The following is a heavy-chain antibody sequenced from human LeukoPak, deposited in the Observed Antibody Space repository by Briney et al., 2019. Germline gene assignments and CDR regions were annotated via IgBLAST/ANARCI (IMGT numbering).Heavy chain of an antibody. CDR3: ARVYYSSSYDYWYFDL. V-gene: IGHV4-61*02. J-gene: IGHJ2*01. CDR1: GGSISSGSYY. CDR2: IYTSGST. Sequence: SETLSLTCTVSGGSISSGSYYWSWIRQPAGKGLEWIGRIYTSGSTNYNPSLKSRVTISVDTSKNQFSLKLSSVTAADTAVYYCARVYYSSSYDYWYFDLWGRGTLVTVSS. D-gene: IGHD6-13*01.